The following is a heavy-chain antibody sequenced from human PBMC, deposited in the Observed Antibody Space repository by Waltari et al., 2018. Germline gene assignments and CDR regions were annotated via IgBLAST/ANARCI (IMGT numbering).Heavy chain of an antibody. CDR2: IREDVSDK. V-gene: IGHV3-7*01. CDR1: GFSFSTYW. D-gene: IGHD2-2*01. Sequence: EVQLVESGGGLVQPGGSLRLSCKASGFSFSTYWMSWVRQAPGEGVEWGGSIREDVSDKYCVDSVKGRFTISRDNAKTSLYLQMNSLRAEDTAVYFCANSPVESGATGSVKPWGFDYWGQGNLVTVSS. J-gene: IGHJ4*02. CDR3: ANSPVESGATGSVKPWGFDY.